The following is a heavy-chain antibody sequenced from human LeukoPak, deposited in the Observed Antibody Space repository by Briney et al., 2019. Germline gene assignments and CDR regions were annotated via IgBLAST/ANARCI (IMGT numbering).Heavy chain of an antibody. Sequence: GGSLSLSCAASGFTFSSYEMNWVRQAPGPGLDRVSYISSSGSTISYADSVKGRFTTSRDNAKNLLYLQMNSLRAEDTAVYYCARWVRGLGTFDCWGQGTLVTVSS. CDR3: ARWVRGLGTFDC. J-gene: IGHJ4*02. V-gene: IGHV3-48*03. D-gene: IGHD3-10*01. CDR1: GFTFSSYE. CDR2: ISSSGSTI.